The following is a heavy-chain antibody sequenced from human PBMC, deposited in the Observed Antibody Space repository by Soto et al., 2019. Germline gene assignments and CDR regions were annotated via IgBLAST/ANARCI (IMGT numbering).Heavy chain of an antibody. J-gene: IGHJ3*02. Sequence: ASVKVSCKASGYTFTSYGISWVRQAPGQGLEWMGWISAYNGNTNYAQKLQGRVTMTTDTSTSTAYMELRSLRSDDTAVYYCARGITGTKRDDAFDIWGQGTMVTVSS. CDR2: ISAYNGNT. V-gene: IGHV1-18*04. CDR3: ARGITGTKRDDAFDI. CDR1: GYTFTSYG. D-gene: IGHD1-7*01.